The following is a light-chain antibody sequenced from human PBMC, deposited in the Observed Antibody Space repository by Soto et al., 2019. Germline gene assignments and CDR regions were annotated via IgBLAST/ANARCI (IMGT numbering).Light chain of an antibody. CDR1: QSVSSSY. J-gene: IGKJ4*01. Sequence: EIVLTQSPGTLSLSPGERATLSCRASQSVSSSYLAWYQQKPGQAPRLLIYGASSRATGIPDRFSGSGSETDFTLTIRRLEPEDFGVYYWQQYGSSPLTFGGGTKVEIK. V-gene: IGKV3-20*01. CDR2: GAS. CDR3: QQYGSSPLT.